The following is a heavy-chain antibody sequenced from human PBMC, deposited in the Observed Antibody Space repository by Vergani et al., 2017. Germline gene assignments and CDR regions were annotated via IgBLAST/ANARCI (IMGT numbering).Heavy chain of an antibody. D-gene: IGHD2/OR15-2a*01. Sequence: QVQLVQSGAEVKKPGSSVKVSCKASGGTFSSYAISWVRQAPGQGLEWMGGIIPIFGTANYAQKFHGRVTITADESKSTAYMELSSLRSEDTAVYYCAGGTSYISMGMSAFDIWGQGTMVTVSS. V-gene: IGHV1-69*01. CDR2: IIPIFGTA. CDR3: AGGTSYISMGMSAFDI. CDR1: GGTFSSYA. J-gene: IGHJ3*02.